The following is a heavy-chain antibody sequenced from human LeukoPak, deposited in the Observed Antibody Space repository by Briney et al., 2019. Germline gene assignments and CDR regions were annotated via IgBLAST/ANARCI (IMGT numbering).Heavy chain of an antibody. J-gene: IGHJ4*02. V-gene: IGHV4-39*07. Sequence: SQTLSLTCTVSGVSISSGSYYWSWIRQPAGKGLEWIGSIYYSGSTYYNPSLKSRVTISVDTSKNQFSLKLSSVTAADTAVYYCAREVPDIVVVPAAAHFDYWGQGTLVTVSS. CDR1: GVSISSGSYY. CDR2: IYYSGST. D-gene: IGHD2-2*01. CDR3: AREVPDIVVVPAAAHFDY.